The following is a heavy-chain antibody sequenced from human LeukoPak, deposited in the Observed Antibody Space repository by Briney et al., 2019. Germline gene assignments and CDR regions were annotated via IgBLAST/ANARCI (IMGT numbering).Heavy chain of an antibody. V-gene: IGHV1-69*05. Sequence: ASVKVSCKASGGTFSSYAISWVRQAPGQGLEWMGRIIPIFGTANYAQKFQGRVTITTDEFTSTAYMELSSLRSEDTAVYYCARGADVVYFDYWGQGTLVTVSS. CDR2: IIPIFGTA. D-gene: IGHD2-21*01. CDR3: ARGADVVYFDY. CDR1: GGTFSSYA. J-gene: IGHJ4*02.